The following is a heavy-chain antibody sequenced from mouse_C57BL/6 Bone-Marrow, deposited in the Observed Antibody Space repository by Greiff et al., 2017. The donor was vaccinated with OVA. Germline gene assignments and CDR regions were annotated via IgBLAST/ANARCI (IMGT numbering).Heavy chain of an antibody. CDR1: GYTFTSYW. CDR2: IYPGSGST. V-gene: IGHV1-55*01. D-gene: IGHD2-12*01. J-gene: IGHJ3*01. CDR3: ARHCYSGAY. Sequence: QVQLQQPGAELVKPGASVTMSCKASGYTFTSYWITWVKQRPGQGLERIGDIYPGSGSTNYNAKFKSKATLTVDTSSNTAYMQLSGRTSEDSAVYYCARHCYSGAYWGQGTLVTVSA.